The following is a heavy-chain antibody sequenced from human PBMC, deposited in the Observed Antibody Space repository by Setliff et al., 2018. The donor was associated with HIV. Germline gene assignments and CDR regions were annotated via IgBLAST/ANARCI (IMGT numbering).Heavy chain of an antibody. CDR3: ARGPSSSDAFDI. CDR2: IYYSGST. J-gene: IGHJ3*02. D-gene: IGHD6-6*01. CDR1: GGSISSYY. Sequence: PSETLSLTCTVSGGSISSYYWSWIRQPPGKGLEWIGYIYYSGSTNYNPSLKSRVTISVGTSKNQFSLKLSSVTAADTAVYYCARGPSSSDAFDIWGQGTMVTVSS. V-gene: IGHV4-59*01.